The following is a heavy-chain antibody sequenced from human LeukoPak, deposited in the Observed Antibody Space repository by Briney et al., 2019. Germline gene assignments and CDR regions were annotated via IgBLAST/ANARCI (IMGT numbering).Heavy chain of an antibody. V-gene: IGHV4-39*01. CDR2: IYYSGTA. J-gene: IGHJ4*02. CDR1: GGSISSRSCY. CDR3: ASGSSSWSYFDY. Sequence: PPGTLSLTCTVSGGSISSRSCYWGWIRQPPGKGLEWIATIYYSGTAYYNPSLKSRVTISVDTSKSQFSLNLSSVTAADTAVYYCASGSSSWSYFDYWGQGTLVTVSS. D-gene: IGHD6-13*01.